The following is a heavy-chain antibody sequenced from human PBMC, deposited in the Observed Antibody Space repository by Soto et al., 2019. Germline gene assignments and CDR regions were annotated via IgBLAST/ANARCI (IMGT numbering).Heavy chain of an antibody. CDR2: INHSGST. J-gene: IGHJ5*02. D-gene: IGHD3-3*01. V-gene: IGHV4-34*01. CDR1: GGSFSGYY. CDR3: ARVLGITIFGVVRNWFDL. Sequence: PSETLSLTCAVYGGSFSGYYWSWIRQPPGKGLEWIGEINHSGSTNYNPSLKSRVTISVDTSKNQFSLKLSSVTAADTAVYYCARVLGITIFGVVRNWFDLWGQGTLVTVSS.